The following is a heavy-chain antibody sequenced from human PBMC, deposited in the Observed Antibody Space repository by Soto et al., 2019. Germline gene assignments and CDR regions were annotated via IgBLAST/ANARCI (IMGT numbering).Heavy chain of an antibody. V-gene: IGHV3-23*01. D-gene: IGHD3-10*01. CDR1: GFTFSSYA. J-gene: IGHJ3*01. CDR3: AKSRGSGSYFNPSDAFDF. CDR2: ISGSGGGT. Sequence: EVQLLDSGGGLVQPGGSLRLSCAASGFTFSSYAMSWVRQAPGKGLEWVSSISGSGGGTYYADSVKGRFTIFRDNSKNTLSLQINSLRAEDTAVYYCAKSRGSGSYFNPSDAFDFWGQGTMVTVSS.